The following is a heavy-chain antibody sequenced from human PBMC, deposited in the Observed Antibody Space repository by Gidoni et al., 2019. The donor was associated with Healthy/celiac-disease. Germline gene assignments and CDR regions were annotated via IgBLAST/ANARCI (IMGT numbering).Heavy chain of an antibody. CDR1: GFTSSNAW. Sequence: EVQLVESGGGLVKTGGSLRLSCAASGFTSSNAWLNLVRQAPGKGLGWAGRMKSKTDGGTTDYAAPVKGRFTISRDDSKNTLYLQMNSLKTEDTAVYYCTTDSRNYDFWSGYSEDYFDYWGQGTLVTVSS. V-gene: IGHV3-15*07. D-gene: IGHD3-3*01. J-gene: IGHJ4*02. CDR2: MKSKTDGGTT. CDR3: TTDSRNYDFWSGYSEDYFDY.